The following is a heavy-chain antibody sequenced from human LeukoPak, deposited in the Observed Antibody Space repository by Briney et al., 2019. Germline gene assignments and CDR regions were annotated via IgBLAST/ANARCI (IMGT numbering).Heavy chain of an antibody. J-gene: IGHJ3*02. Sequence: GGSLRLSCAASGFSLSKYWMSWVRQAPEKGLEWVANINQDVSEKYYVDSVKGRFTVSRDNADNSVYLQMNNLKAGDTAVYYCARYGNGEWLAHYSFEIWGQGTMVTVSS. D-gene: IGHD6-19*01. CDR1: GFSLSKYW. V-gene: IGHV3-7*01. CDR2: INQDVSEK. CDR3: ARYGNGEWLAHYSFEI.